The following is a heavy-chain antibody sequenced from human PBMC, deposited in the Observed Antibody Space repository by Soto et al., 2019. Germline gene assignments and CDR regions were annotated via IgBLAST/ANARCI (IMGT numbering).Heavy chain of an antibody. V-gene: IGHV4-59*08. J-gene: IGHJ6*02. CDR3: ARSIYSSGWMDV. CDR1: GGSISSYY. Sequence: SETLSLTCTVSGGSISSYYWSWIRQPPGKGLEWIGYIYYSGSTNYNPSLKSRVTISVDTSKNQFSLKLSSVTAADTAVYYCARSIYSSGWMDVWGQGTTVTVS. CDR2: IYYSGST. D-gene: IGHD6-19*01.